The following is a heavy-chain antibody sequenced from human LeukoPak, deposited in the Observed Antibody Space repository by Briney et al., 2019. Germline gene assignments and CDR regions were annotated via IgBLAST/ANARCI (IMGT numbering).Heavy chain of an antibody. CDR3: ARERGTWIQKYFQH. J-gene: IGHJ1*01. V-gene: IGHV1-3*01. CDR2: INAGNGNT. CDR1: GYTFTSYA. Sequence: ASVKVSCKASGYTFTSYAMHWVRQAPGQRLEWMGWINAGNGNTKYSQKFQGRVTITRDTSASTAYMELSNLRSEDTAVYYCARERGTWIQKYFQHWGQGILVTVSS. D-gene: IGHD5-18*01.